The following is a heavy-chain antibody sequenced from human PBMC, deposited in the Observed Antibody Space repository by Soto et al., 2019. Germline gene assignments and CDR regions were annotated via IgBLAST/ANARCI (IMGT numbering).Heavy chain of an antibody. CDR1: GYTFTSYG. V-gene: IGHV1-18*01. Sequence: QVQLVQSGAEVKKPGASVKVSCKASGYTFTSYGISWVRQAPGQGLEWMGWISAYNGNTNYAQKRQGRVTMTTDTSTSTAYMELRSLRSDDTAVYYCARVRILGVVAANGWFDPWGQGTLVTVSS. CDR2: ISAYNGNT. J-gene: IGHJ5*02. D-gene: IGHD2-15*01. CDR3: ARVRILGVVAANGWFDP.